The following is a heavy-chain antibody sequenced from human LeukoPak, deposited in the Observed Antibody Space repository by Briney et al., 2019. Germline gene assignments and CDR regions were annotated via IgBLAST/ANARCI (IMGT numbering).Heavy chain of an antibody. CDR3: ARPLRSTVTTSTFDY. CDR2: INPNSGGT. J-gene: IGHJ4*02. CDR1: GYTFTGYY. Sequence: ASVKVSCKASGYTFTGYYMHWVRQAPGQGLEWMGWINPNSGGTNDAQKFQGRVTMTRDTSISTAYMELSRLRSDDTAVYYCARPLRSTVTTSTFDYWGQGTLVTVSS. V-gene: IGHV1-2*02. D-gene: IGHD4-17*01.